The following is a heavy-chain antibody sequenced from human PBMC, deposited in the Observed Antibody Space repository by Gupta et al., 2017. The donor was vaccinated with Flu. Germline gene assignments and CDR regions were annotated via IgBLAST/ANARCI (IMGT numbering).Heavy chain of an antibody. CDR2: RNPTSGNT. D-gene: IGHD6-13*01. V-gene: IGHV1-8*01. J-gene: IGHJ4*02. Sequence: QVQLVQSGAEVKKPGASVKVSCKASGDTFTSYDINWVRQATGQGLEWMGWRNPTSGNTGYAQKVQGRVTMTRNTSISTAYMELSRLRSEATAVYYCAVGGRAAAGTQAVYWGQGTMVTVSS. CDR3: AVGGRAAAGTQAVY. CDR1: GDTFTSYD.